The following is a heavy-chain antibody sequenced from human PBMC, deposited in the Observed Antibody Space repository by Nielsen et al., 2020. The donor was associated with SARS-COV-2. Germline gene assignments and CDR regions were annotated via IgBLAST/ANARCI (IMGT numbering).Heavy chain of an antibody. V-gene: IGHV3-30*04. Sequence: GGSLRLSCAASGFTFSSYAMHWVRQAPGKGLEWVAVISYDGSNKYYADSVKGRFTISRDNSKNTLYLQMNSLRAEDTAVYYCAREVYDSSGYYVGYFDYWGQGTLVTVSS. CDR3: AREVYDSSGYYVGYFDY. J-gene: IGHJ4*02. CDR2: ISYDGSNK. D-gene: IGHD3-22*01. CDR1: GFTFSSYA.